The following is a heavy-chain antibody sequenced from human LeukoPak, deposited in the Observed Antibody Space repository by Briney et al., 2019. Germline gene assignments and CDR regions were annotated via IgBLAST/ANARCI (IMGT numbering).Heavy chain of an antibody. D-gene: IGHD3-9*01. V-gene: IGHV6-1*01. CDR3: ARAHGVPSIRYFDWFHFDY. CDR1: GDSVSSNSAA. J-gene: IGHJ4*02. CDR2: TYYRSKWYK. Sequence: SQTLSLTCAISGDSVSSNSAAWHWITQSPSRGLEWLGRTYYRSKWYKDYAVSVKIRITINPDTSKNQFSLQLNSVTPEDTAVYYCARAHGVPSIRYFDWFHFDYWGQGTLVTVSS.